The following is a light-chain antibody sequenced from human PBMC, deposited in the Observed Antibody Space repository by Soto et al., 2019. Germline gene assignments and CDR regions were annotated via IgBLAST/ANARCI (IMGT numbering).Light chain of an antibody. V-gene: IGLV2-8*01. Sequence: SVLTQPPSASGSPGQSVTISCTGTSSDVGAYIYVSWYQQHPGKAPKLIIYEVNKRPSGVPDRFSGSKSGNTASLTVSGLQAEDEADYYCSSYVGSSNVFGTGTKLTVL. CDR2: EVN. J-gene: IGLJ1*01. CDR1: SSDVGAYIY. CDR3: SSYVGSSNV.